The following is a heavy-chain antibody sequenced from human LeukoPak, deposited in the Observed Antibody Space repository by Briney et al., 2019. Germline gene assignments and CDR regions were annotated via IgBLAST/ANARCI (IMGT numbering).Heavy chain of an antibody. CDR2: VSASGEST. CDR1: GFPFSTYC. Sequence: GGSLRLSCAASGFPFSTYCMSWVRQPLGKGLEWVSAVSASGESTFYADFVKGRFTISRDNSKNTLYLQMNSLRGEDPAVYFCVKEGSLRFCTSSNCRDAFDSCGQATTVTVSS. CDR3: VKEGSLRFCTSSNCRDAFDS. V-gene: IGHV3-23*01. D-gene: IGHD2-2*01. J-gene: IGHJ3*02.